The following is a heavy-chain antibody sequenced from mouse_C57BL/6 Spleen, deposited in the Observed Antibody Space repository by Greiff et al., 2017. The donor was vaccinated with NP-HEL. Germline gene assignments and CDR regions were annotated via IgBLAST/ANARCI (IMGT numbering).Heavy chain of an antibody. CDR2: ISSGGDYI. D-gene: IGHD3-1*01. Sequence: DVMLVESGEGLVKPGGSLKLSCAASGFTFSSYAMSWVRQTPEKRLEWVAYISSGGDYIYYADTVKGRFTISRDNARNTLYLQMSSLKSEDTAMYYCTRESSSDEYYYAMDYWGQGTSVTVSS. CDR3: TRESSSDEYYYAMDY. V-gene: IGHV5-9-1*02. J-gene: IGHJ4*01. CDR1: GFTFSSYA.